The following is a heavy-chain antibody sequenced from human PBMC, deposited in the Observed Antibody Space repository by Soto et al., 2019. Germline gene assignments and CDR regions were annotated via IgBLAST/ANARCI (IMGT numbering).Heavy chain of an antibody. Sequence: GGSLRLSCAASGFTFDDYATHWVRQAPGKGLEWVSGISWNSGSIGYADSVKGRFTISRDNAKNSLYLQMNSLRAEDTALYYCAKDSGSSGSDAFDIWGQGTMVTVSS. V-gene: IGHV3-9*01. D-gene: IGHD3-22*01. CDR1: GFTFDDYA. J-gene: IGHJ3*02. CDR3: AKDSGSSGSDAFDI. CDR2: ISWNSGSI.